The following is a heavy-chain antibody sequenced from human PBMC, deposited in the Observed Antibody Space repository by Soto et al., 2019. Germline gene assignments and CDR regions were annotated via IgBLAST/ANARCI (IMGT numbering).Heavy chain of an antibody. D-gene: IGHD1-7*01. J-gene: IGHJ4*02. Sequence: QLQLQESGSGLVKPSQTLSLTCAVSGGSISSGGYSWSWIRQPPGKGLEWIGYIYHSGSTYYNPPLKSRVTISVDRSKNQFSLKLSSVTAADTAVYYCARGGLELNYFDYWGQGTLVTVSS. V-gene: IGHV4-30-2*01. CDR3: ARGGLELNYFDY. CDR2: IYHSGST. CDR1: GGSISSGGYS.